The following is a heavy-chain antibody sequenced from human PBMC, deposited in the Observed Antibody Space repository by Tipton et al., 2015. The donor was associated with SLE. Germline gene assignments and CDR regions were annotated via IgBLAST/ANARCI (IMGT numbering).Heavy chain of an antibody. D-gene: IGHD4-11*01. Sequence: TLSLTCAVYGGSFSGYYWSWIRQPPGKGLEWIGEINHSGSTNYNPSLKSRVTISVDTSKNQFSLKLSSVTAADTAVYYCASIYSNYAEYFQHWGQGTLVTVSS. CDR1: GGSFSGYY. CDR3: ASIYSNYAEYFQH. V-gene: IGHV4-34*01. J-gene: IGHJ1*01. CDR2: INHSGST.